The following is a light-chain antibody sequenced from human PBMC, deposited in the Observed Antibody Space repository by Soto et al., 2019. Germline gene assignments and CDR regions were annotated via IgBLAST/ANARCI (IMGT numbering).Light chain of an antibody. Sequence: QSALTQPASVSGSPGQSITISCTETSSDIGSYNLVSWYQQHPGKAPILMIYDVSKRPSGVSNRFSGSKSGNTASLTISGLQAEDEADYYCSSYTGSDVVFGGGTKLNVL. CDR1: SSDIGSYNL. V-gene: IGLV2-23*02. J-gene: IGLJ2*01. CDR2: DVS. CDR3: SSYTGSDVV.